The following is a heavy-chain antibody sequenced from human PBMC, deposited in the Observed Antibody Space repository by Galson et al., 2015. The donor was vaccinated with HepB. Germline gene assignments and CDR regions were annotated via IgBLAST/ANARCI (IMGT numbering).Heavy chain of an antibody. J-gene: IGHJ5*02. D-gene: IGHD6-13*01. Sequence: SLRLSCAASGFTFSNYGMSWVRQAPGKGLEWVSSIRGGGGSTYCADSVKGRFTISRDNSKNTLYLQMNSLRAEDTAVYYCAKTTMKLSSSWYPNWFDPWGQGTLVTVSS. CDR2: IRGGGGST. V-gene: IGHV3-23*01. CDR1: GFTFSNYG. CDR3: AKTTMKLSSSWYPNWFDP.